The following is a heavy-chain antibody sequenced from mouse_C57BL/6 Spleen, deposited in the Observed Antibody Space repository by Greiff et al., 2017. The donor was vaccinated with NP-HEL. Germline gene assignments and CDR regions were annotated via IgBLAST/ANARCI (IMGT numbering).Heavy chain of an antibody. J-gene: IGHJ1*03. CDR3: AREGLRRNRYFDV. CDR1: GFTFSDYY. V-gene: IGHV5-16*01. CDR2: INYDGSST. D-gene: IGHD1-1*01. Sequence: EVKLMESEGGLVQPGSSMKLSCTASGFTFSDYYMAWVRQVPEKGLEWVANINYDGSSTYYLDSLKSRFIISRDNAKNILYLQMSSLKSEDTATYYCAREGLRRNRYFDVWGTGTTVTVSS.